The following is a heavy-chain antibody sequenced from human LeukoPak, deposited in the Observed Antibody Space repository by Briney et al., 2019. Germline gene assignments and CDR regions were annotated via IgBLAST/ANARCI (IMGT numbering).Heavy chain of an antibody. Sequence: SETLSLTCTVSGGSISSHYWSWIRQPPGKGLEWIGYIYYSGSTNYNPSLKSRVTISVDTSKNQFSLKLSSVTAADTAVYYCARRITAAGRNDAFDIWGQGTMVTVSS. J-gene: IGHJ3*02. V-gene: IGHV4-59*11. CDR3: ARRITAAGRNDAFDI. CDR1: GGSISSHY. CDR2: IYYSGST. D-gene: IGHD6-13*01.